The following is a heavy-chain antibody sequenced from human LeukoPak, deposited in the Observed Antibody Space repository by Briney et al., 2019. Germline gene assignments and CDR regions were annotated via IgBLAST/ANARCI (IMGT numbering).Heavy chain of an antibody. CDR2: ISGSGGST. J-gene: IGHJ4*02. D-gene: IGHD3-16*02. Sequence: GGSLRLSCEGSGFTFSSYAMSWVRLAPGKGLEWVSAISGSGGSTYYADSVKGRFTISRDNSKNTLYLQMNSLRAEDTAVYYCAKLSAVLSGYWGQGTLVTVSS. V-gene: IGHV3-23*01. CDR3: AKLSAVLSGY. CDR1: GFTFSSYA.